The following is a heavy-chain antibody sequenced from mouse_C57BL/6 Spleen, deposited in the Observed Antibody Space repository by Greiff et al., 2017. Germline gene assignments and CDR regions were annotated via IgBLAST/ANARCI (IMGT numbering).Heavy chain of an antibody. D-gene: IGHD2-5*01. J-gene: IGHJ3*01. CDR2: IDPENGDT. V-gene: IGHV14-4*01. CDR3: TPYYSNYLGFAY. CDR1: GFNFKDDY. Sequence: VQLQQSGAELVRPGASVKLSCTASGFNFKDDYMHWVKQRPEQGLEWIGWIDPENGDTEYASKFQGKATITADTSSNTAYLQLSSLTSEDTAVYYCTPYYSNYLGFAYWGQGTLATVSA.